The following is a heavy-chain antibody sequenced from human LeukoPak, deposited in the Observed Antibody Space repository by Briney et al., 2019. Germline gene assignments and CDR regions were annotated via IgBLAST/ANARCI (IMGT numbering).Heavy chain of an antibody. CDR3: ARDNPVTIFGVAYDAFDI. CDR2: ISSSSSTI. D-gene: IGHD3-3*01. J-gene: IGHJ3*02. CDR1: GFTFSSYG. V-gene: IGHV3-48*01. Sequence: GGSLRLSCAASGFTFSSYGMSWVRQAPGKGLEWVSYISSSSSTIYYADSVKGRFTISRDNAKNSLYLQMNSLRAEDTAVYYCARDNPVTIFGVAYDAFDIWGQGTMVTVSS.